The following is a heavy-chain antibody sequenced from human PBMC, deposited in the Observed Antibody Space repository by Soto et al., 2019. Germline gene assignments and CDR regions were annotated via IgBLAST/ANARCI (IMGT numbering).Heavy chain of an antibody. D-gene: IGHD4-17*01. Sequence: SETLSLTCTVSGGSISSYYWSWIRQPPGKGLEWIGYIYYSGSTNYNPSLKSRVTISVDTSKNQFSLKLSSVTAADTAVYYCARSDYGDYWFDPWGQGTLVTVSS. CDR1: GGSISSYY. V-gene: IGHV4-59*01. CDR3: ARSDYGDYWFDP. J-gene: IGHJ5*02. CDR2: IYYSGST.